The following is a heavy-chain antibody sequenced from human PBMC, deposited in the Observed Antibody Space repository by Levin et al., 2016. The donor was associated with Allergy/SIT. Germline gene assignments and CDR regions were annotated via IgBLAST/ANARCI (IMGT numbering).Heavy chain of an antibody. D-gene: IGHD6-13*01. Sequence: SQTLSLTCAISGDSVSSNSAAWNWIRQSPSRGLEWLGRTYYRSKWYNDYAVSVKSRITINPDTSKNQFSLQLNSVTPEDTAVYYCARDPIAAAGMKGGGYYFDYWGQGTLVTVSS. CDR3: ARDPIAAAGMKGGGYYFDY. J-gene: IGHJ4*02. CDR1: GDSVSSNSAA. CDR2: TYYRSKWYN. V-gene: IGHV6-1*01.